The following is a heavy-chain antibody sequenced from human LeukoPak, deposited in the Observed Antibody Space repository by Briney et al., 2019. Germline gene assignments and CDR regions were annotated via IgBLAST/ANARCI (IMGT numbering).Heavy chain of an antibody. CDR1: GYTFTTYS. CDR2: ISAYNGIT. D-gene: IGHD5-12*01. Sequence: ASVKVSCKSSGYTFTTYSIIWVRQAPRQGHEWMGWISAYNGITNYAQNLQGRVTMTTHTSTSTAFMELRSLRSDDTAVYYCARTSHYVDIAATIPYGIYYSDYWGQGTLVTVSS. V-gene: IGHV1-18*01. CDR3: ARTSHYVDIAATIPYGIYYSDY. J-gene: IGHJ4*02.